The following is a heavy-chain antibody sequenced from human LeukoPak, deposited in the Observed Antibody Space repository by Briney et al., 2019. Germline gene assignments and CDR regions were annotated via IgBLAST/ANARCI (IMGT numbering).Heavy chain of an antibody. CDR1: GFTFSSYG. CDR3: AKVDTSSSWYRPPYYYYYGMDV. V-gene: IGHV3-30*18. CDR2: ISYDGSNK. D-gene: IGHD6-13*01. J-gene: IGHJ6*02. Sequence: GGSLRLSCAASGFTFSSYGMHWVRQAPGKGLEWVAVISYDGSNKYYADSVKGRFTISRDNSKNTLYLQMNSLRAEDTAVYYCAKVDTSSSWYRPPYYYYYGMDVWGQGTTVTVSS.